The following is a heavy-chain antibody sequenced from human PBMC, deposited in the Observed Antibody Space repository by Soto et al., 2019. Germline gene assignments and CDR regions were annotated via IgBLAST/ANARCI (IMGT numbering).Heavy chain of an antibody. Sequence: QVQLVQSGAEVKKPGSSVKVSCKASGVIFSTYAISWSRQAPGQGLEWMGGIIPIFGTPNYAQKFQGRVTIAADEATSTAYMELSRLGSEDTAYYYCARDRDDYGAGNYYNRMECWDEGTLVTVAS. CDR1: GVIFSTYA. D-gene: IGHD3-10*01. CDR3: ARDRDDYGAGNYYNRMEC. J-gene: IGHJ4*02. V-gene: IGHV1-69*01. CDR2: IIPIFGTP.